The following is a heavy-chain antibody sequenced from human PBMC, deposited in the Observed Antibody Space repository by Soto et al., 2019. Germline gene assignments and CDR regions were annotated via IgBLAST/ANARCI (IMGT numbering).Heavy chain of an antibody. J-gene: IGHJ5*02. V-gene: IGHV4-31*03. D-gene: IGHD2-21*01. CDR2: IYVTGAA. CDR3: ARLRIATNNYKWLDP. Sequence: SETLSLTCSVSGAALNSGNYYWSWVRQVPGKGLEWIGHIYVTGAADYNPSLRDRITISQDTSERQFSLNLRLVTAADTAVYYCARLRIATNNYKWLDPWGQGTLVTVSS. CDR1: GAALNSGNYY.